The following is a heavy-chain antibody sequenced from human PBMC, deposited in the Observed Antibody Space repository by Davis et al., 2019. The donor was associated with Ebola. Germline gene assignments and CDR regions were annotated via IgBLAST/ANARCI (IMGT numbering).Heavy chain of an antibody. V-gene: IGHV1-18*04. CDR2: ISAYNGNT. CDR3: AREGHDYGDYGNPFFDY. Sequence: ASVKVSCKASGYTFTSYYMHWVRQAPGQGLEWMGWISAYNGNTNYAQKLQGRVTMTTDTSTSTAYMELRSLRSDDTVVYYCAREGHDYGDYGNPFFDYWGQGTLVTVSS. D-gene: IGHD4-17*01. J-gene: IGHJ4*02. CDR1: GYTFTSYY.